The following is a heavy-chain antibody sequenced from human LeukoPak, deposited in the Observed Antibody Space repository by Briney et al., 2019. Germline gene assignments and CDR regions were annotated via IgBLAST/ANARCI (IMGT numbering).Heavy chain of an antibody. D-gene: IGHD2-15*01. Sequence: SETLSLTCTVSGGSISSSSYYWGWIRQPPGKGLEWIGSIYYSGSTYYNPSLKSRVTISVDTSKNQVSLKLSSVTAADTAVYYCARERNRDIVVVVAATPDDAFDIWGQGTMVTVSS. CDR1: GGSISSSSYY. CDR2: IYYSGST. V-gene: IGHV4-39*07. J-gene: IGHJ3*02. CDR3: ARERNRDIVVVVAATPDDAFDI.